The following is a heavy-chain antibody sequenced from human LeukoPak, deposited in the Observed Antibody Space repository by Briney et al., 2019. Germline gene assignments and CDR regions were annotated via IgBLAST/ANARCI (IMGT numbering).Heavy chain of an antibody. J-gene: IGHJ6*02. CDR3: TRDSKYVMDV. Sequence: PGGSLRLSCAASGFTFSSYWMHWVRQAPGKGLVWVSRIYSDGSNTIYADSVKGRFTISRDNAKNTLYLQMNSLTAEDTAIYYCTRDSKYVMDVWGQGITVTVSS. CDR2: IYSDGSNT. V-gene: IGHV3-74*01. CDR1: GFTFSSYW. D-gene: IGHD4-11*01.